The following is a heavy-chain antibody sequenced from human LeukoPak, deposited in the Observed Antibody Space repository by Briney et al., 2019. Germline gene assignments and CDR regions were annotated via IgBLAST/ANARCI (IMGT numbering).Heavy chain of an antibody. CDR2: ICTSSNYI. D-gene: IGHD1-20*01. CDR3: ARDPPFIIGTTIFDY. V-gene: IGHV3-21*01. J-gene: IGHJ4*02. Sequence: GGSLRLSCVASGFTFSIYIINWVCHALQEGLGWVSSICTSSNYIYCADSVKGRFTISRDNAKNSLYLQMNSLRAEDTAVYYCARDPPFIIGTTIFDYWGQGTLVTVSS. CDR1: GFTFSIYI.